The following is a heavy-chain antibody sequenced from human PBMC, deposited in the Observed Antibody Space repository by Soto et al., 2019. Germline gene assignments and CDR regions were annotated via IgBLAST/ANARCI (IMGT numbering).Heavy chain of an antibody. J-gene: IGHJ3*02. D-gene: IGHD4-17*01. V-gene: IGHV4-39*01. Sequence: QLQLQESGPGLVKPSETLSLTCTVSGGSISSSSYYWGWIRQPPGKGLEWIGSIYYSGSTYYNPSLKSRVTISVDTSKNQFSLKRSSVTAADTAVYYCARHGHQLRSYGDGDDAFDIWGQGTMVTVPS. CDR3: ARHGHQLRSYGDGDDAFDI. CDR1: GGSISSSSYY. CDR2: IYYSGST.